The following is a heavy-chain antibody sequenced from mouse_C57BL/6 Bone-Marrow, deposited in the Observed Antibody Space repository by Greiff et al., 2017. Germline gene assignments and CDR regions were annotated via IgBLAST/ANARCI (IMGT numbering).Heavy chain of an antibody. CDR1: GFTFSDYG. Sequence: EVQVVESGGGLVKPGGSLKLSCAASGFTFSDYGMHWVRQAPEKGLEWVAYISSGSSTIYYADTVKGRFTISRDNAKNTLFLQMTSLRSEDTAMYYCAKLGQDYYAMDYWGQGTSVTVSS. V-gene: IGHV5-17*01. D-gene: IGHD4-1*01. CDR2: ISSGSSTI. J-gene: IGHJ4*01. CDR3: AKLGQDYYAMDY.